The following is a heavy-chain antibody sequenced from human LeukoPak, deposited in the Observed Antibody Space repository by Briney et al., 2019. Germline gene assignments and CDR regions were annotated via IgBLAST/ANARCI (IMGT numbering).Heavy chain of an antibody. V-gene: IGHV1-18*01. CDR1: GYTFTSYG. D-gene: IGHD6-13*01. Sequence: GASVKVSCKASGYTFTSYGISWVRQAPGQGLEWMGWISSYNGNTNYAQKLQGRVTMTTDTSTSTAYMELRSLKSDDTAVYYCARDSYSSSWLPFDYWGQGTLVTVSS. J-gene: IGHJ4*02. CDR2: ISSYNGNT. CDR3: ARDSYSSSWLPFDY.